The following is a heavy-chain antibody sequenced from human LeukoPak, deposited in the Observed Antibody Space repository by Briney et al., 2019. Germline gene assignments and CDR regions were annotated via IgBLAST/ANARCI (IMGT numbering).Heavy chain of an antibody. CDR3: ARDPAIGPTGRGKDALDI. CDR1: GFTFSSYA. J-gene: IGHJ3*02. D-gene: IGHD2-2*02. V-gene: IGHV3-30*04. CDR2: ISYDGSNK. Sequence: GGSLRLSCAASGFTFSSYAMHWVRQAPGKGLEWVAVISYDGSNKYYADSVKGRFTISRDNSKNTLYLQMNSLRAEDTAVYYCARDPAIGPTGRGKDALDIWGQGTMVTVSS.